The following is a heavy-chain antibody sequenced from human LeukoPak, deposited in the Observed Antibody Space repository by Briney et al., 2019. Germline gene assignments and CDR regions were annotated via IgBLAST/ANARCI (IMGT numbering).Heavy chain of an antibody. J-gene: IGHJ6*03. CDR1: GFTFDDYG. CDR2: INSNGGST. CDR3: ARTFYDISTGYYPTGYMDV. V-gene: IGHV3-20*04. Sequence: GGSLRLSCAASGFTFDDYGMSWVRQAPGKGLEGVSGINSNGGSTGYADSVKGRFTISRDNAKNSLYLQMNSLRAEDTALYYCARTFYDISTGYYPTGYMDVWGKGTTVTVSS. D-gene: IGHD3-9*01.